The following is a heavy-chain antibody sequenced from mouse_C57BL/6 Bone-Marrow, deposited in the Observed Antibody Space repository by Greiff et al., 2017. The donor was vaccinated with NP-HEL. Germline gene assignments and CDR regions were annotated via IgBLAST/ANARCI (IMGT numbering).Heavy chain of an antibody. CDR3: ASGGSNPFAY. Sequence: QVQLQQPGAELVKPGASVKLSCKASGYTFTSYWMHWVKQRPGQGLEWIGMIHPNSGSTNYNEKFKSKATLTVDKSSSTAYMQLSSLTSEDPAVYYCASGGSNPFAYWGQGTLVTVSA. J-gene: IGHJ3*01. V-gene: IGHV1-64*01. D-gene: IGHD2-5*01. CDR1: GYTFTSYW. CDR2: IHPNSGST.